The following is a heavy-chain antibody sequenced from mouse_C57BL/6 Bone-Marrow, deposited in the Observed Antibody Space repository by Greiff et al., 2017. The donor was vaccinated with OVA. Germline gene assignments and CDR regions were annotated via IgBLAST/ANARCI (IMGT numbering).Heavy chain of an antibody. V-gene: IGHV14-4*01. Sequence: VQLQQSGAELVRPGASVKLSCTASGFNIKDDYMHWVKQRPEQGLEWIGWIDPENGDTEYASKFQGKATITADTSSNTAYLQLSSLTSEDTAVYYCTQGSDWYFDVWGTGTTVTVSS. CDR2: IDPENGDT. J-gene: IGHJ1*03. CDR1: GFNIKDDY. CDR3: TQGSDWYFDV.